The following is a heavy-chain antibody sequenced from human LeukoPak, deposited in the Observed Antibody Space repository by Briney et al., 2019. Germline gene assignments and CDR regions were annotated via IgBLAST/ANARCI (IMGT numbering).Heavy chain of an antibody. Sequence: GGSLRHSCAVSGFTFSTYWMTWVRQAPGKGLEWVANINQDGSEKYFVDSVKGRFTISRDNAQNSLYLQMSSLRAEDTAVYYCARVGSYYDSDYWGQGTLVTVSS. V-gene: IGHV3-7*01. J-gene: IGHJ4*02. CDR1: GFTFSTYW. D-gene: IGHD3-22*01. CDR3: ARVGSYYDSDY. CDR2: INQDGSEK.